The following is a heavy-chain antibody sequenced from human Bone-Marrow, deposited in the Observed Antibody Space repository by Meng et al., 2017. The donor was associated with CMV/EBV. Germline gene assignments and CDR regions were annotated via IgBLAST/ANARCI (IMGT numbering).Heavy chain of an antibody. D-gene: IGHD3-3*01. Sequence: SETLSLTCAVSGGSFGSFYWSWIRQPPGKGLEWIGSIYYSGSTYYNPSLKSRVTISVDTSKNQFSLKLSSVTAADTAVYYCARISSSDYDFWSGYYIGAYYYYGMDVWGQGTTVTVSS. CDR2: IYYSGST. CDR1: GGSFGSFY. J-gene: IGHJ6*02. CDR3: ARISSSDYDFWSGYYIGAYYYYGMDV. V-gene: IGHV4-39*01.